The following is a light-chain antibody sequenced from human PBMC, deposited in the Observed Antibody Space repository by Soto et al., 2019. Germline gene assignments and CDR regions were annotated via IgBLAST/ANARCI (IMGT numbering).Light chain of an antibody. CDR1: QSVSLN. Sequence: IVMTQSPATLSVSPGERATLSCIASQSVSLNVAWYQQKPGEAPRLLIYGASTRAPGFPARFSASGSGTEFTLTINSLQSADSAVYYCQQYNSWPPVTFGGGTKVDIK. V-gene: IGKV3-15*01. J-gene: IGKJ4*01. CDR3: QQYNSWPPVT. CDR2: GAS.